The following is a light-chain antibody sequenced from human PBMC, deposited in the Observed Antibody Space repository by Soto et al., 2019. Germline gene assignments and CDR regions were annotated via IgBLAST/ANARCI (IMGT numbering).Light chain of an antibody. V-gene: IGLV2-11*01. Sequence: QSALTQPRSVSGSPGQSVTISCTGTSSDIGGYNYVSWYQQHPDKAPKPMIYDVSERPSGVPDRFSVSKSGNTASLTISGLQAEDEAVYYCCSYAGTYPVVFGGGTKLTVL. CDR2: DVS. J-gene: IGLJ2*01. CDR3: CSYAGTYPVV. CDR1: SSDIGGYNY.